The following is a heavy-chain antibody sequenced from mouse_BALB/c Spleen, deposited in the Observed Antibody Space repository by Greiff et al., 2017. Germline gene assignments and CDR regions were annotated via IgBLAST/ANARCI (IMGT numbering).Heavy chain of an antibody. Sequence: DVKLVESGGGLVQPGGSLRLSCATSGFTFTDYYMSWVRQPPGKALEWLGFIRNKANGYTTEYSASVKGRFTISRDNSQSILYLQMNTLRAEDSATYYCARGSTMITTGYFDYWGQGTTLTVSS. CDR2: IRNKANGYTT. CDR1: GFTFTDYY. V-gene: IGHV7-3*02. CDR3: ARGSTMITTGYFDY. D-gene: IGHD2-4*01. J-gene: IGHJ2*01.